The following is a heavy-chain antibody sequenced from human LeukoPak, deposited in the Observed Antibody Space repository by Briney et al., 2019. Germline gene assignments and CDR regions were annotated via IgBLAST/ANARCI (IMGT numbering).Heavy chain of an antibody. V-gene: IGHV4-59*01. Sequence: PSETLSLTCTVSGGSISSYYWSWIRQPPAEGLEWIGSIYYSGSTNYNPSLKSRVTISIDTSKNQFSLNLSSVTAADTAVYYCARGASGYSYGWGQGTLVTVSS. CDR1: GGSISSYY. J-gene: IGHJ4*02. CDR2: IYYSGST. CDR3: ARGASGYSYG. D-gene: IGHD5-18*01.